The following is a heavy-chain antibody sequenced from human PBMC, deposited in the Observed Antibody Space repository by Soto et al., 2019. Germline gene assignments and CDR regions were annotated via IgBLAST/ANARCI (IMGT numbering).Heavy chain of an antibody. D-gene: IGHD3-10*01. J-gene: IGHJ4*02. CDR3: ARDRRTAGSGSYLDY. V-gene: IGHV4-34*01. CDR1: GGSFSGYY. Sequence: QVQLQQWGAGLLKPSETLSLTCAVYGGSFSGYYWSWIRQPPGKGLEWTGEINHSGSTNYNPSLKSRVTISVDTSKNQFSLKLSSVTAADTAVYYCARDRRTAGSGSYLDYWGQGTLVTVSS. CDR2: INHSGST.